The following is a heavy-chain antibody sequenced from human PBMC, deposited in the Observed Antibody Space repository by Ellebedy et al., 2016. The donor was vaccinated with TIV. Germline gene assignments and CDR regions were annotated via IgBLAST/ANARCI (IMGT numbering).Heavy chain of an antibody. CDR1: GFIFSQYW. Sequence: GGSLRLSXAASGFIFSQYWMTWVRQAPGKGLEWVANINKDGSSRGYVDSVKGRFTISRDNAKNSLYLQMDSLRVEDTAVYYCVRVDGDYGYWGQGTLVTVSS. CDR3: VRVDGDYGY. V-gene: IGHV3-7*01. CDR2: INKDGSSR. D-gene: IGHD4-17*01. J-gene: IGHJ4*02.